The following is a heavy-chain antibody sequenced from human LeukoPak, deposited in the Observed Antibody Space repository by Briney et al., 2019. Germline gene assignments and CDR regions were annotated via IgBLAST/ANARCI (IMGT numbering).Heavy chain of an antibody. D-gene: IGHD3-10*01. CDR3: ARDSPRETVRGVIYWFDP. J-gene: IGHJ5*02. CDR2: ISYDGSNK. Sequence: GGSLRLSCAASGFTFSSYAMHWVRQAPGKGLEWVAVISYDGSNKYYADSVKGRFTISRDNSKNTLYLQMNSLRAEDTAVYYCARDSPRETVRGVIYWFDPWGQGTLVTVSS. V-gene: IGHV3-30*04. CDR1: GFTFSSYA.